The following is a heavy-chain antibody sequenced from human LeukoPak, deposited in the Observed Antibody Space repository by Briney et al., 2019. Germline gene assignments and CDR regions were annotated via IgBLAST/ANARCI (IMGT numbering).Heavy chain of an antibody. V-gene: IGHV1-18*01. CDR2: ISAYNGNT. J-gene: IGHJ3*02. CDR3: ARRRAMDRSDAFDI. D-gene: IGHD2-2*03. CDR1: GYSFTSFG. Sequence: ASVKVSCKASGYSFTSFGISWVRQAPGQGLEWMGWISAYNGNTHYAQNLQGRVTMTTDTSTSTAYMELRTLRSDDTAVYYCARRRAMDRSDAFDIWGQGTMVTVPS.